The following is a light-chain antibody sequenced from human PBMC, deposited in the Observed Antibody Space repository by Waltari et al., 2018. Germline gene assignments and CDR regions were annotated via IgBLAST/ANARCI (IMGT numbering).Light chain of an antibody. CDR3: QTWGTGIRV. J-gene: IGLJ2*01. Sequence: QLVVTQSPSASASLGASVKLTCTLSRRHRPYAVAWPQQQPGQGPRFLMKVSSDGSHTKGDGIPDRFSGSSSGAERYLTISSLQSEDEADYYCQTWGTGIRVFGGGTKLTVL. CDR2: VSSDGSH. CDR1: RRHRPYA. V-gene: IGLV4-69*01.